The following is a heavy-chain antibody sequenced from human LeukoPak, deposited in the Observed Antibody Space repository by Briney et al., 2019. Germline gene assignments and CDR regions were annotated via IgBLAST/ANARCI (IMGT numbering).Heavy chain of an antibody. Sequence: SKTLSLTCTVSGGSISGYYWSWIRQPAGKGLEWIGRIYTSGNTNYTPSLKSRVTMSVDTSKNQFSLKLSSVTAADTAVYYCARDRSYDTRIVDFWGQGTLVTVSS. CDR3: ARDRSYDTRIVDF. V-gene: IGHV4-4*07. D-gene: IGHD3-22*01. CDR2: IYTSGNT. CDR1: GGSISGYY. J-gene: IGHJ4*02.